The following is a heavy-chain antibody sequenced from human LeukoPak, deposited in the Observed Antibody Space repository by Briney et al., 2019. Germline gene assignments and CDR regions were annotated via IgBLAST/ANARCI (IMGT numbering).Heavy chain of an antibody. CDR2: ISGGGTTI. CDR1: GFTFSDYY. J-gene: IGHJ4*02. D-gene: IGHD1-1*01. V-gene: IGHV3-11*01. CDR3: ARDNSNLDY. Sequence: GSLRLSCAASGFTFSDYYMTWIRQATGEGLEWVSYISGGGTTIYYADSVKGRFTISRDNAKNSLYPQLNSVRAEDTAMYYCARDNSNLDYWGQGTLVTVSS.